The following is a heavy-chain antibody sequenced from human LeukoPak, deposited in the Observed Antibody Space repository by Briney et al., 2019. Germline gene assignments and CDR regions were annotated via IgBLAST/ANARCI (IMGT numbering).Heavy chain of an antibody. Sequence: PGGSLRLSSAASGFTVSSNYMSWVRQAPGKGLEWVSVIYSGGSTYYADSVKGRFTISRDNSKNTLYLQINSLRAEDTAVYYCAGTLTAYYNSFDYWGQGTLVTVSS. CDR3: AGTLTAYYNSFDY. J-gene: IGHJ4*02. CDR1: GFTVSSNY. CDR2: IYSGGST. V-gene: IGHV3-53*01. D-gene: IGHD3-9*01.